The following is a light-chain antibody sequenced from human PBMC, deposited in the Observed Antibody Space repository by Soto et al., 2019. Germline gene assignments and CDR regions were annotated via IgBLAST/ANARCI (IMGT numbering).Light chain of an antibody. Sequence: DIQMTQSPSALSASVGDRVTITCRGSQGISSWLAWYQQKPGKAPRLLIYKASGLDSGVPSRFSGSGSGTEFTLTISSLQPEDVATYHCQQHTTVGQGTKVDIK. CDR1: QGISSW. CDR2: KAS. V-gene: IGKV1-5*03. CDR3: QQHTT. J-gene: IGKJ1*01.